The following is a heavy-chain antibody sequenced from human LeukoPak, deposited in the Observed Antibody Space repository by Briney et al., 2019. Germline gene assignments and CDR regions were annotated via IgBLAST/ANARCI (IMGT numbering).Heavy chain of an antibody. CDR1: GFTFSNYG. V-gene: IGHV3-33*01. D-gene: IGHD2-21*02. CDR3: ARDYCGGDCYYFDY. J-gene: IGHJ4*02. Sequence: PGGSLRLSCAASGFTFSNYGMHWVRQAPGKGLEWVAVTWYDESNKYYADSVKGRFTISRDNSKNTLYLQMNSLRAEDTAVYYCARDYCGGDCYYFDYWGQGTLVSVSS. CDR2: TWYDESNK.